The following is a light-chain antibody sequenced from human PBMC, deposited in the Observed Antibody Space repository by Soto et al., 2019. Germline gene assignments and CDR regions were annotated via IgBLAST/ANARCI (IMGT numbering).Light chain of an antibody. V-gene: IGKV3-20*01. Sequence: EIVLTQSPGTLSLSPGERATLSCRASQSVSSSYLAWYQQKPGRAPRLLIYGASSRATGIPDRFSGSGSGTDFTLTISRLELEDFAVYYCQQYGSSPETFGQGTKVEIK. CDR3: QQYGSSPET. J-gene: IGKJ2*01. CDR1: QSVSSSY. CDR2: GAS.